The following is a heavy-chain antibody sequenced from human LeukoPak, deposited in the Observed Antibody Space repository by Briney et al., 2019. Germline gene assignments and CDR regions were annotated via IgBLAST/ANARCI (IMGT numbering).Heavy chain of an antibody. D-gene: IGHD6-19*01. CDR1: GGSISSSSYY. J-gene: IGHJ4*02. CDR3: ARHSGWSFSDY. CDR2: IYYSGST. Sequence: SETLSLTCTVSGGSISSSSYYWGWIRQPPGKGLEWIGSIYYSGSTYYNPSLKSRVTISVDTSKNQFSLKLSSVTAADTAVYYCARHSGWSFSDYWGQGTLVTVSS. V-gene: IGHV4-39*01.